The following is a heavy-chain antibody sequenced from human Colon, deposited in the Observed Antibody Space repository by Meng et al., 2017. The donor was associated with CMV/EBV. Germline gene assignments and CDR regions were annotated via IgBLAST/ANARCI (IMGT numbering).Heavy chain of an antibody. CDR2: ISSSGSTI. Sequence: GGSRRLSCAASGFTFSSYEMNWVRQAPGKGLEWVSYISSSGSTIYYADSVKGRFTISRDNAKNSLYLQMNSLRAEDTAVYYCASKFENGYGMDVWGQGTTVTVSS. J-gene: IGHJ6*02. CDR1: GFTFSSYE. V-gene: IGHV3-48*03. CDR3: ASKFENGYGMDV. D-gene: IGHD2-8*01.